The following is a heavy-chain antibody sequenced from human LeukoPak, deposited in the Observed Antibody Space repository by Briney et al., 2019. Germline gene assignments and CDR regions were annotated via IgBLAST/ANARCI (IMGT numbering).Heavy chain of an antibody. CDR2: IYYDGNNK. D-gene: IGHD4/OR15-4a*01. Sequence: GGSLRLSCTASGFTFRNYGMHWVRQAPGKGLEWVAVIYYDGNNKYYGDSVKGRFTISRDNSKNTLYLQLNSLRAEDTAVYYCAKDSLQAVGAGDIWGQGTMVTVSS. CDR1: GFTFRNYG. CDR3: AKDSLQAVGAGDI. V-gene: IGHV3-33*06. J-gene: IGHJ3*02.